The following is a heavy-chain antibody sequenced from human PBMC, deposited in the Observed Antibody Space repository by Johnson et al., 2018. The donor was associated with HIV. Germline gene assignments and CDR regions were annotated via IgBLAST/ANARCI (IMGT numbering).Heavy chain of an antibody. J-gene: IGHJ3*02. CDR3: TTDWELPPKSPRAFDI. Sequence: VQLVESGGGVVRPGGSLRLSCATSGFTFDDYGMSWVRQAPGKGLEWVSGINWNGGSTGYADSVKGRFTISRDDSKNTLYLQMNSLKTEDTAVYYCTTDWELPPKSPRAFDIWGQGTMVTVSS. V-gene: IGHV3-20*04. D-gene: IGHD1-26*01. CDR1: GFTFDDYG. CDR2: INWNGGST.